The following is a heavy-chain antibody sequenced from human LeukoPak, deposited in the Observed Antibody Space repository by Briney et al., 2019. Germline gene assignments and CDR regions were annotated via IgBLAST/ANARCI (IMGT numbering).Heavy chain of an antibody. CDR2: INQRGST. J-gene: IGHJ4*02. D-gene: IGHD2-15*01. Sequence: SETLSLPCPVSGASISSSSYYWSWIRQPPGKGLARIGEINQRGSTNYKPSLKSRLTLAVDTSKNQFSLKLSSATAADTDVYYCAGGTYCSGGSCYWHYWGQGTLVTVSS. CDR3: AGGTYCSGGSCYWHY. CDR1: GASISSSSYY. V-gene: IGHV4-39*07.